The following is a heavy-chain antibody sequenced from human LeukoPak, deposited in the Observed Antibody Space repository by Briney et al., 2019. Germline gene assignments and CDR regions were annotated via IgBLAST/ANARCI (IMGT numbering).Heavy chain of an antibody. J-gene: IGHJ4*02. Sequence: KSSETLSLTCTVSGYSISSGYYWGWIRQPPGKGLEWIGSIYHSGSTYYNPSLKSRVTISVDTSKNQFSLKPSSVTAADTAVYYCARATGDYSAPFDYWGQGTLVTVSS. CDR1: GYSISSGYY. V-gene: IGHV4-38-2*02. CDR3: ARATGDYSAPFDY. CDR2: IYHSGST. D-gene: IGHD4-17*01.